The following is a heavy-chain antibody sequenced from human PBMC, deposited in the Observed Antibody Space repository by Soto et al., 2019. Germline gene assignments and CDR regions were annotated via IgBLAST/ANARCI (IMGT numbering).Heavy chain of an antibody. D-gene: IGHD6-6*01. V-gene: IGHV3-30*03. Sequence: GGSLRLSCAASGFTFSSYGMHWVRQAPGKGLEWVAVISYDGSNKYYADSVKGRFTISRDNAKNSLYLQMNSLRAEDTAVYYCARRSSSSPYYYYGMDVWGQGTTVTVSS. J-gene: IGHJ6*02. CDR3: ARRSSSSPYYYYGMDV. CDR1: GFTFSSYG. CDR2: ISYDGSNK.